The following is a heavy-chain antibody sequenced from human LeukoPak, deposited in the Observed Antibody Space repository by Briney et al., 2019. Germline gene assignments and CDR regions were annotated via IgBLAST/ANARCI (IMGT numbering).Heavy chain of an antibody. CDR3: ARELGRAFDI. CDR1: GGSISRNY. CDR2: IYYTGST. V-gene: IGHV4-59*01. J-gene: IGHJ3*02. D-gene: IGHD7-27*01. Sequence: SETLSLTCTVSGGSISRNYWSWIRQPPGKGLEWIGYIYYTGSTNYNPSLKSRVTISVDTSKNQFSLKLSSVTAADTAVYYCARELGRAFDIWGQGTMVTVSS.